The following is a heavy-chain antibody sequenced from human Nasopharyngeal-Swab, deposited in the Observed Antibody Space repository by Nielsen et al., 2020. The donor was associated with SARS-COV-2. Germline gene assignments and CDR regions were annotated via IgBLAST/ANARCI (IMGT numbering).Heavy chain of an antibody. V-gene: IGHV1-69*01. CDR3: ARDSDADSGYDSWAPRTNWFDP. CDR2: ITPFCGSI. J-gene: IGHJ5*02. D-gene: IGHD5-12*01. Sequence: WVRQAPGQGLEWMGGITPFCGSINHAQRFQGRVTITADESTSTAYMELSSLRSEDTAVYYCARDSDADSGYDSWAPRTNWFDPWGQGTLVTVSS.